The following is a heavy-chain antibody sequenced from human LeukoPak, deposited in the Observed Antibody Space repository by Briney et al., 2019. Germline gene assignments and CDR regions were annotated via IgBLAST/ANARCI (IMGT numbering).Heavy chain of an antibody. Sequence: GSSVKVSCKASGGTFSSYAISWVRQAPGQGLEWMGGIIPIFGTANYAQKFQGRVTITADESTSTAYMELSSLRSEDTAVYYCAREYRLHPTGRYYYYMDVWGKGTTVTVSS. J-gene: IGHJ6*03. CDR2: IIPIFGTA. V-gene: IGHV1-69*01. D-gene: IGHD4-11*01. CDR3: AREYRLHPTGRYYYYMDV. CDR1: GGTFSSYA.